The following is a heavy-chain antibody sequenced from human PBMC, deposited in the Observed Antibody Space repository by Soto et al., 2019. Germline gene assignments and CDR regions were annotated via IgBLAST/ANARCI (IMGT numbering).Heavy chain of an antibody. J-gene: IGHJ3*02. Sequence: GGSLRLSCAASGFTFSSYAMSWVRQAPGKGLEWVSAISGSGGSTYYADSVKGRFTISRDNSKNTLYLQMNSLRAEDTAVYYCANFYDILTGYHNDAFDIWGQGTIVTVSS. CDR3: ANFYDILTGYHNDAFDI. CDR2: ISGSGGST. CDR1: GFTFSSYA. V-gene: IGHV3-23*01. D-gene: IGHD3-9*01.